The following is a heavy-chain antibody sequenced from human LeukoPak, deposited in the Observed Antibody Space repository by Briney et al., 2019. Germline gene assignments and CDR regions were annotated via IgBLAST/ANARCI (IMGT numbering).Heavy chain of an antibody. Sequence: ASVKVSCKASGYTFTSYDIHWVRQATGQGLEWMGWMNPNSGNTGYAQKFQGRVTMTRNTSISTAYMELSSLRSEDTAVYYCARVPYCSSTSCNDYWGQGTLVTVSS. V-gene: IGHV1-8*01. D-gene: IGHD2-2*01. CDR2: MNPNSGNT. J-gene: IGHJ4*02. CDR1: GYTFTSYD. CDR3: ARVPYCSSTSCNDY.